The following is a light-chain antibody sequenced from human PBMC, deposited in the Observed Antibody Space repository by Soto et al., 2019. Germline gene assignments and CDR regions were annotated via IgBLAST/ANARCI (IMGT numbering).Light chain of an antibody. J-gene: IGKJ1*01. CDR1: QSISSW. CDR2: DAS. CDR3: QQYSSYSRT. V-gene: IGKV1-5*01. Sequence: DIQMTHSPSTLSASVGDRATITCRASQSISSWLAWYQQKPGKAPELLIYDASSLESGVPSRFSGSGSGTEFTLTISSLQPDDFAAYYCQQYSSYSRTFGQGTKVEIK.